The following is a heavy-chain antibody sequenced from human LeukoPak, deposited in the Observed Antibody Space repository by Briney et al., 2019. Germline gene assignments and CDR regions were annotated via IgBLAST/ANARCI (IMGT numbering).Heavy chain of an antibody. CDR2: IRSKAYGGTT. D-gene: IGHD4-17*01. V-gene: IGHV3-49*03. CDR1: GFTFGDYA. Sequence: PGGSLRLSCTASGFTFGDYAMSWFRQAPGKGLEWVGFIRSKAYGGTTEYAASVKDRFTISRDDSKSIAYLQMNSLKTEDTAVYYCTTTAYGDNIDYWGQGTLVTVSS. CDR3: TTTAYGDNIDY. J-gene: IGHJ4*02.